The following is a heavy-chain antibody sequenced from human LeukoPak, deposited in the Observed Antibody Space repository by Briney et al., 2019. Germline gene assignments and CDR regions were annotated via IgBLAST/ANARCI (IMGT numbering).Heavy chain of an antibody. CDR1: GFTFSSYA. V-gene: IGHV3-23*01. CDR3: AKDLRAVAGRDWFDP. D-gene: IGHD6-19*01. Sequence: GGSLRLSCAASGFTFSSYAMSWVRQAPGKGLELVSAISGSGGSTYYADSVKGRFTISRDNSKNTLYLQMNSLRAEDTAVYYCAKDLRAVAGRDWFDPWGQGTLVTVSS. CDR2: ISGSGGST. J-gene: IGHJ5*02.